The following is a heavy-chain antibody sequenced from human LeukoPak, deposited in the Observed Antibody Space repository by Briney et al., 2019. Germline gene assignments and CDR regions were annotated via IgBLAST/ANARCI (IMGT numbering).Heavy chain of an antibody. CDR3: ARYRGYRFRGGLFDS. CDR2: ISNSGSTI. D-gene: IGHD3-10*01. V-gene: IGHV3-11*01. CDR1: GFTFSDYY. J-gene: IGHJ4*02. Sequence: GGSLRLSCAASGFTFSDYYMSWIRQAPGKGLEWLSYISNSGSTIDYADSVKGRFTISRDNAKDSLYLQINSLTAEDTAVYYCARYRGYRFRGGLFDSWGQGALVTVSS.